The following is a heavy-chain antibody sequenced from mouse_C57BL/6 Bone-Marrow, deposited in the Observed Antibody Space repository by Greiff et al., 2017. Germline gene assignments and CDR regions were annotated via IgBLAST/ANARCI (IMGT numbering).Heavy chain of an antibody. CDR3: ARGANWDYAMDY. V-gene: IGHV1-64*01. J-gene: IGHJ4*01. CDR2: IHPNSGST. Sequence: QVKLQQPGAELVKPGASVKLSCKASGYTFTSYWMHWVKQRPGQGLEWIGMIHPNSGSTNYNEKFKSKGTLTVDKSSSTAYMQLIILTSEDSAVYYCARGANWDYAMDYWGQGTSVTVSS. D-gene: IGHD4-1*02. CDR1: GYTFTSYW.